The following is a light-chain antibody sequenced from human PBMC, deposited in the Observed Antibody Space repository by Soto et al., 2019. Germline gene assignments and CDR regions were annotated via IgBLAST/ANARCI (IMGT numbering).Light chain of an antibody. CDR1: SSNIGTNT. CDR3: GAWDDSLNGYV. V-gene: IGLV1-44*01. CDR2: ADA. Sequence: QAVVTQPPSASGTPGQRVTISCSGGSSNIGTNTVNWYQHLPGSAPNLLIFADAQRPSGVPDRFSGSKSGTSASLAISGLQSEDKADYSCGAWDDSLNGYVFGTGTKLTVL. J-gene: IGLJ1*01.